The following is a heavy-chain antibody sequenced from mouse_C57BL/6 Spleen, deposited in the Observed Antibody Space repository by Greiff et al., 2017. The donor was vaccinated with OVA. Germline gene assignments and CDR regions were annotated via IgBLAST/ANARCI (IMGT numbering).Heavy chain of an antibody. CDR1: GFTFSSYA. CDR2: ISDGGSYT. Sequence: DVKLVESGGGLVKPGGSLKLSCAASGFTFSSYAMSWVRQTPEKRLEWVATISDGGSYTYYPDNVKGRFTISRDNAKNNLYLQMSHLKSEDTAMYYGARDRDYYYGRGYAMDYWGQGTSVTVSS. J-gene: IGHJ4*01. CDR3: ARDRDYYYGRGYAMDY. D-gene: IGHD1-1*01. V-gene: IGHV5-4*01.